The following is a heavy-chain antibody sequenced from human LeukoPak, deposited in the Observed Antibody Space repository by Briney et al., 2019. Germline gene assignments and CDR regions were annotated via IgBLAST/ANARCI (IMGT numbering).Heavy chain of an antibody. CDR2: IYYSGST. D-gene: IGHD3-22*01. V-gene: IGHV4-39*01. Sequence: SETLSLTCTVSGGSISSSSYYWGWIRQPPWKGLEWIGSIYYSGSTYYNPSLKSRVTISVDTSKNQFSLKLSSVTAADTAVYYCARRVDSSGYYYVRPYFDYWGQGTLVTVSS. J-gene: IGHJ4*02. CDR3: ARRVDSSGYYYVRPYFDY. CDR1: GGSISSSSYY.